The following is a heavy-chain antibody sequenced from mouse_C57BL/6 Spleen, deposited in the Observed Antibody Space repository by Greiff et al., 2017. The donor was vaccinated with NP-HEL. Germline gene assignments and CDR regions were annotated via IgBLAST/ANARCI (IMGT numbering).Heavy chain of an antibody. CDR2: INPNNGGT. CDR3: ARLADYSNYYAMDY. D-gene: IGHD2-5*01. J-gene: IGHJ4*01. CDR1: GYTFTDYN. Sequence: EVQLQQSGPELVKPGASVKMSCKASGYTFTDYNMHWVKQSHGKSLEWIGYINPNNGGTSYNQKFKGKATLTVNKSSSTAYMELRSLTSEDSAFYYCARLADYSNYYAMDYWGQGTSVTVSS. V-gene: IGHV1-22*01.